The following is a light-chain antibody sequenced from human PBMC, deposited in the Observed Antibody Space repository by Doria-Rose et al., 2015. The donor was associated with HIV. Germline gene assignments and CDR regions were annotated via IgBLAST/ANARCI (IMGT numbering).Light chain of an antibody. CDR2: AAS. J-gene: IGKJ4*01. CDR3: QKYNSAPLT. V-gene: IGKV1-27*01. CDR1: QDINNF. Sequence: SLSASVGDRVTITCRASQDINNFLAWYQQKPGKLPKLLIYAASTLHSGVPSRFSGSGSGTDFTLTISSLQPEDVATYYCQKYNSAPLTFGGGTRVEIK.